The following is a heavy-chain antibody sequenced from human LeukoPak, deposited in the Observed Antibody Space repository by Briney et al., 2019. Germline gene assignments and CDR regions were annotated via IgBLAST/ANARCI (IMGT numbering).Heavy chain of an antibody. Sequence: KPGGSLRLSCAASGFTFSSYGMHWVRQAPGKGLEWVAVISYDGSNKYYADSVKGRFTISRDNSKNPLYLQMNSLRAEDTAVYYCAKDMSGYSDYWGQGTLVTVSS. CDR1: GFTFSSYG. J-gene: IGHJ4*02. CDR2: ISYDGSNK. D-gene: IGHD5-12*01. V-gene: IGHV3-30*18. CDR3: AKDMSGYSDY.